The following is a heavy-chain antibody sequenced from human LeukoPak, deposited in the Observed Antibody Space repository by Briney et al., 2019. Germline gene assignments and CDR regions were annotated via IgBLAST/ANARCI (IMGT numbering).Heavy chain of an antibody. D-gene: IGHD3-16*01. J-gene: IGHJ6*02. CDR1: GGSISSYY. CDR2: IYYSGST. Sequence: SETLSLTCTVSGGSISSYYWSWIRQPPGKGLEWIGYIYYSGSTNYNPSLKSRVTISVDTSKNQFSLKLSSVTAADTAVYYCARDLPYDPWPYGMDVWGQGTTVTVSS. V-gene: IGHV4-59*01. CDR3: ARDLPYDPWPYGMDV.